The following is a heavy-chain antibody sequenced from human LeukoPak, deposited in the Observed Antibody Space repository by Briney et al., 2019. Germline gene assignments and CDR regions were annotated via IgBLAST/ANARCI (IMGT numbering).Heavy chain of an antibody. V-gene: IGHV1-69*13. CDR2: IIPILGTA. CDR3: ARGAGGYCSGGSCYGPFDY. D-gene: IGHD2-15*01. CDR1: GGTFSSYA. Sequence: GASVKVSCTASGGTFSSYAISWGRQAPGQGLEWMGGIIPILGTANYAQKFQGRVTITADESTSTDYMELSSLRSEDKAVYYCARGAGGYCSGGSCYGPFDYWGQGTLVTVSS. J-gene: IGHJ4*02.